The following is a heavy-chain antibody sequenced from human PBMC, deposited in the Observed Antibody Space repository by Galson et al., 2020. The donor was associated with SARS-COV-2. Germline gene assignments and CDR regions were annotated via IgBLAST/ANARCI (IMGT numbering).Heavy chain of an antibody. J-gene: IGHJ4*02. CDR2: IYYSGST. D-gene: IGHD3-22*01. Sequence: ASETLSLTCTVSGGSISSYYWSWIRQPPGKGLEWIGYIYYSGSTNYNPSLKSRVTISVDTSKNQFSLKLSSVTAADTAVYYCASGPLGDDSSGYPPYYWGQGTLVTVSS. V-gene: IGHV4-59*08. CDR1: GGSISSYY. CDR3: ASGPLGDDSSGYPPYY.